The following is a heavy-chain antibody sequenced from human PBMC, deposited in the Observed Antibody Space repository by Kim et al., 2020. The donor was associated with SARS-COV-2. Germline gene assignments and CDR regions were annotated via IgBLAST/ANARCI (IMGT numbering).Heavy chain of an antibody. J-gene: IGHJ5*02. Sequence: SQTLSLTCAISGDSVSSLVAAWHWIRQSPSRGLEWLGRTYYRSKWLTNYPISVKSRITINADTSTNQFSLQLHSVTPEDSAIYYCARQFDSCFPHWGQGPLVTAPS. CDR1: GDSVSSLVAA. CDR2: TYYRSKWLT. V-gene: IGHV6-1*01. CDR3: ARQFDSCFPH.